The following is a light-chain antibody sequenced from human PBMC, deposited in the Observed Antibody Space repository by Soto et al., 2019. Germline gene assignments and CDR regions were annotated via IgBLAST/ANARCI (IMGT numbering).Light chain of an antibody. CDR2: DVS. CDR3: RSYVNIDANV. Sequence: QSALTQPASVSGSPGQSITISCIGTSSDVGGYNYVSWYQQHPGKAPKLIIYDVSNRPSGVSDRFSGSKSGNTASLIISVLQAEDEADYYCRSYVNIDANVFGTGTKLTVL. J-gene: IGLJ1*01. V-gene: IGLV2-14*03. CDR1: SSDVGGYNY.